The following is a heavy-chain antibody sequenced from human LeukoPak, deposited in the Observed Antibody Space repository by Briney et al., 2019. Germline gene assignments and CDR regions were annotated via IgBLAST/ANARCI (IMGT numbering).Heavy chain of an antibody. D-gene: IGHD2-2*01. CDR3: AREGYCSSTSCSPDDAFDI. V-gene: IGHV1-69*13. CDR1: GGTFSSYA. CDR2: IIPIFGTA. Sequence: ASVKVSCKASGGTFSSYAISWVRQAPGQGLEWMGGIIPIFGTANYAQKFQGRVTITADESTSTAYMELSSLRSEDTAVYYCAREGYCSSTSCSPDDAFDIWGQGTMVTVSS. J-gene: IGHJ3*02.